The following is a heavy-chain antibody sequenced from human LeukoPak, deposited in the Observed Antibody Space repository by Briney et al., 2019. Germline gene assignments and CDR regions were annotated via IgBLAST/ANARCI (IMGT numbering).Heavy chain of an antibody. Sequence: GGSLRLSCAASGFTFSDYYMSWIRQAPGKGLEWVSYISSSGSTIYYADSVKGRFTISRDNAKNSLYLQMNSLRAEDTAVYYCARVEVLYQENYYYYMDVWGKGTTVTVSS. V-gene: IGHV3-11*04. J-gene: IGHJ6*03. CDR1: GFTFSDYY. CDR3: ARVEVLYQENYYYYMDV. CDR2: ISSSGSTI. D-gene: IGHD2-2*02.